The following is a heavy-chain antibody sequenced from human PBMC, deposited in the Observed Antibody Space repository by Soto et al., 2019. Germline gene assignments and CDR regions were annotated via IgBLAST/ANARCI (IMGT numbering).Heavy chain of an antibody. CDR2: IYYRGST. D-gene: IGHD6-19*01. V-gene: IGHV4-59*01. CDR3: ARGSGLHYGMDV. J-gene: IGHJ6*02. CDR1: VGSISSYY. Sequence: QVPLQESGPGLVKPAETLSLTCTVSVGSISSYYWNWIRQPPGKGLEWIGYIYYRGSTNYKPSLKSRVTISLDTSKNQFSLKLKSVTAADTGVYYCARGSGLHYGMDVWGQGTTVTVSS.